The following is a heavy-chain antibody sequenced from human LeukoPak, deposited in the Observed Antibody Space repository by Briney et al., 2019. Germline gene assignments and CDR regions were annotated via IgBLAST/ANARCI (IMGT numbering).Heavy chain of an antibody. Sequence: GGSLRLSCAASGFTFDDYAMHWVRQAPGKGLEWVSGISWNSGSIGYADSVKGRFTISRDNAKNSLYLQMNSLRAEDTALYYCAKDAVVVTAFGYYYYYMDVWGKGTTVTISS. CDR3: AKDAVVVTAFGYYYYYMDV. J-gene: IGHJ6*03. CDR2: ISWNSGSI. D-gene: IGHD2-21*02. CDR1: GFTFDDYA. V-gene: IGHV3-9*01.